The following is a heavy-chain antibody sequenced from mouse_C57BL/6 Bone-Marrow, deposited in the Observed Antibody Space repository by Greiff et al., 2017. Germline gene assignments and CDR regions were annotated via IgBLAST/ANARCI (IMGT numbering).Heavy chain of an antibody. Sequence: VQLQQSGAELVRPGASVKLSCTASGFNIKDDYMHWVKQRPEQGLEWIGWIDPENGDTEYAPKFQGKATITVDTSSNTAYLQLSSLTSEDTAVXSCTPVDYGNYGYAIDYWGQGTSVTVSS. CDR2: IDPENGDT. CDR3: TPVDYGNYGYAIDY. D-gene: IGHD2-1*01. CDR1: GFNIKDDY. J-gene: IGHJ4*01. V-gene: IGHV14-4*01.